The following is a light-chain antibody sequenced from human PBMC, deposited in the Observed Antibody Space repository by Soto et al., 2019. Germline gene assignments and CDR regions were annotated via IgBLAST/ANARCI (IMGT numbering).Light chain of an antibody. J-gene: IGKJ1*01. CDR1: QSISSW. CDR2: DAS. Sequence: DIQMTQSPSTLSASVGDSVTITCRASQSISSWLAWYQQKPGKAPKLLIYDASSLESGVPSRFSGSGSGTEFTLTISSLQPDDFATYYCQQYNSYSTFGQGTKVDIK. V-gene: IGKV1-5*01. CDR3: QQYNSYST.